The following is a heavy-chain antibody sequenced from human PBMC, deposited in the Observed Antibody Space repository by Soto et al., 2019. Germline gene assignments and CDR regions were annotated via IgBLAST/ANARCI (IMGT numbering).Heavy chain of an antibody. J-gene: IGHJ6*02. CDR3: ARDSVVVVAATLLTYYYYGMDV. CDR2: ISYDGSNK. CDR1: GFTFSSYA. V-gene: IGHV3-30-3*01. Sequence: PGGSLRLSCAASGFTFSSYAMHWVRQAPGKGREWVAVISYDGSNKYYADSVKGRFTISRDNSKNTLYLQMNSLRAEDTAVYYCARDSVVVVAATLLTYYYYGMDVWGQGTTVTVSS. D-gene: IGHD2-15*01.